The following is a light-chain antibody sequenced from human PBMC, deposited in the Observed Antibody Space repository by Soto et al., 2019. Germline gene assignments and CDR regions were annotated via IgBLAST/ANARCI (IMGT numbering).Light chain of an antibody. CDR1: QGISSY. CDR3: QQLNSYLGT. CDR2: AAS. Sequence: DIQLTQSPSFLSASVGDRVTITCRASQGISSYLAWYQQKPGKAPKLLIYAASTLQSGVPSRFSGSGSGTEFTLTISSLQHEDFATYYCQQLNSYLGTFGPGTKVDIK. J-gene: IGKJ3*01. V-gene: IGKV1-9*01.